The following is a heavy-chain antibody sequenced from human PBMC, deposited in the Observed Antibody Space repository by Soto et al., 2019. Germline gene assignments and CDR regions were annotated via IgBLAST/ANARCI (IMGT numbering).Heavy chain of an antibody. Sequence: QVLLLQSGAEVKKPGASVKVSCKDSGYTFTSYDINWVRQATGQGLEWMGWINPNSGNTGYAQKFQGRVTMTRNTSISTAYMALSSLRSEDTAVYYCAIDKVGTHFYWGPGTLVTVSS. D-gene: IGHD2-21*02. CDR1: GYTFTSYD. CDR2: INPNSGNT. V-gene: IGHV1-8*01. J-gene: IGHJ4*02. CDR3: AIDKVGTHFY.